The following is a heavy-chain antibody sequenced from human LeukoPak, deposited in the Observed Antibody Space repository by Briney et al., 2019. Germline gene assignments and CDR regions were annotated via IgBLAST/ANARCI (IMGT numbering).Heavy chain of an antibody. CDR2: ISAYNGNT. J-gene: IGHJ4*02. D-gene: IGHD5-24*01. Sequence: WASVKASCKASGYTFTNYGISWVRQAPGQGLEWMGWISAYNGNTNYAKKFQGRVTMTTDTSTSTVYMELRSLRSDDTAVYYCAREREDGYNYGDDYWGQGTLVTVSS. V-gene: IGHV1-18*01. CDR1: GYTFTNYG. CDR3: AREREDGYNYGDDY.